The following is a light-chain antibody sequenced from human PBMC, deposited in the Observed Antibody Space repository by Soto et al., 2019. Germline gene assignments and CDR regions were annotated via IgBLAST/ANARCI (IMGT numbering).Light chain of an antibody. Sequence: ENVLTQSPGTLSLSPGERATLSCRTSQSVIANYFAWYQQKPGQAPRLLIYGASSRATGIPDRFSGSGSGTDFTLTISRVEPEDFAVYYCQQYGSLPITFGQGTRLEIK. V-gene: IGKV3-20*01. J-gene: IGKJ5*01. CDR1: QSVIANY. CDR3: QQYGSLPIT. CDR2: GAS.